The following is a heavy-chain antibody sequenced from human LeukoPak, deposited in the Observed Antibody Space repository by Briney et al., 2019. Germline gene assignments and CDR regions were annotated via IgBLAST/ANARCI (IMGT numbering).Heavy chain of an antibody. Sequence: GGSLRLSCAASGFTFSSYEMNWVRQAPGKGLEWVSYISSSGSTIYYADSVKGRFTISRDNAKNSLYLQMNSLRAEDTAVYYCAKLGGQLLFLWWFDPWGQGTLVTVSS. CDR2: ISSSGSTI. J-gene: IGHJ5*02. D-gene: IGHD2-2*01. V-gene: IGHV3-48*03. CDR1: GFTFSSYE. CDR3: AKLGGQLLFLWWFDP.